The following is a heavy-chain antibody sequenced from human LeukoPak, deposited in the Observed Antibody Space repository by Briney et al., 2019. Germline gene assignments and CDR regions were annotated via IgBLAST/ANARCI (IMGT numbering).Heavy chain of an antibody. CDR1: GGSVSSGSYY. J-gene: IGHJ4*02. CDR2: IYYSGST. V-gene: IGHV4-61*01. Sequence: PSETLSLTCTVSGGSVSSGSYYWSWIRQPPGKGLEWIGYIYYSGSTNYNPSLKSRVTIPVDTSKNQFSLKLSSVTAADTAVYYCARDGYSSGYGQTTKSRPSDYWGQGTLVTVSS. D-gene: IGHD6-19*01. CDR3: ARDGYSSGYGQTTKSRPSDY.